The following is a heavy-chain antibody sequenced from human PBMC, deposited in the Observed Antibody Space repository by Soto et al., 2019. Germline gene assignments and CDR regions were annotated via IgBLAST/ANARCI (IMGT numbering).Heavy chain of an antibody. D-gene: IGHD6-6*01. V-gene: IGHV4-34*01. CDR3: ARESDSSSSPHLPLRYYYYYMDV. J-gene: IGHJ6*03. CDR1: GGSFSGYY. CDR2: INHSGST. Sequence: SETLSLTCAAYGGSFSGYYWSWIRQPPGKGLEWIGEINHSGSTNYNPSLKSRVTISVDTSKNQFSLKLSSVTAADTAVYYCARESDSSSSPHLPLRYYYYYMDVWGKGTTVTVSS.